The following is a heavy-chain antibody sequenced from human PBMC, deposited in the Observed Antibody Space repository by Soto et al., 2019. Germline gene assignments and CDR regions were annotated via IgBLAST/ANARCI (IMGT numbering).Heavy chain of an antibody. CDR2: IYTSGST. CDR1: GVSISSYY. CDR3: AVDYGGNSFDY. J-gene: IGHJ4*02. Sequence: QVQLQESGPGLVKPSETLSLTCTVSGVSISSYYWSWIRQPAGKGLEWIGRIYTSGSTNYNPSLKSRVTMAVRPFKNPFSLKLSSVTAADTAVYYCAVDYGGNSFDYWGQGTLVTVSS. D-gene: IGHD4-17*01. V-gene: IGHV4-4*07.